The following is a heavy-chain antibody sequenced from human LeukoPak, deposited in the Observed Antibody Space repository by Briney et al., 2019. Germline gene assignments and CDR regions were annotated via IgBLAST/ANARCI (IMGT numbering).Heavy chain of an antibody. CDR2: ICPGDSDT. J-gene: IGHJ4*02. CDR3: AGSYDSSGYYFDY. CDR1: GYSFTSYW. V-gene: IGHV5-51*03. Sequence: GESLKISCKGSGYSFTSYWIGWVRQMPGKGLEWMGIICPGDSDTRYSPSFQGQVTISADKSISTAYLQWSSLKASDTAMYYCAGSYDSSGYYFDYWGQGTLVTVSS. D-gene: IGHD3-22*01.